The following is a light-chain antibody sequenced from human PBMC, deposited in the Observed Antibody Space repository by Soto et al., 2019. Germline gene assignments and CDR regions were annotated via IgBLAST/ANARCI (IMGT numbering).Light chain of an antibody. Sequence: DILLTQSPSTLSASVGDRVTTSCRASQSINKWLAWYQHKPGLAPNLVIYTASRLHGGGPSRFSGSASGTDSTLTISSLQPEDVATYYCQQGKSFPLTFGGGTKV. CDR1: QSINKW. V-gene: IGKV1-12*01. J-gene: IGKJ4*01. CDR3: QQGKSFPLT. CDR2: TAS.